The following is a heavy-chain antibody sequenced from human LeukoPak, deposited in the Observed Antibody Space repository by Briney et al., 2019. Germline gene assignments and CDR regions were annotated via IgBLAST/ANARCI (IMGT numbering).Heavy chain of an antibody. CDR2: INHSGST. J-gene: IGHJ4*02. CDR3: ARVGYSSSGRYFDY. D-gene: IGHD6-13*01. CDR1: GGSFSGYY. V-gene: IGHV4-34*01. Sequence: SETLSLTCAVYGGSFSGYYWSWIRQPPGKGLEWIGEINHSGSTNYNPSLKSRVTISVDTSKNQFSLKLSSVTAADTAVYYCARVGYSSSGRYFDYWGQGTLVTVSS.